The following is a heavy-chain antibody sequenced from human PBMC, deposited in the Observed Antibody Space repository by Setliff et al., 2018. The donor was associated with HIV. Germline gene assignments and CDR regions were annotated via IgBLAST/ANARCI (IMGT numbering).Heavy chain of an antibody. Sequence: TLSLTCTVSGGSISSYYWSWIRQPPGKGLEWIGYIYTSGSTNYNPSLKSRVTISVDTSKNQFSLKLSSVTAADTAVYYCARRLNYYGSGNYPGAFGIWGQGTMVTVSS. CDR3: ARRLNYYGSGNYPGAFGI. J-gene: IGHJ3*02. V-gene: IGHV4-4*09. CDR1: GGSISSYY. D-gene: IGHD3-10*01. CDR2: IYTSGST.